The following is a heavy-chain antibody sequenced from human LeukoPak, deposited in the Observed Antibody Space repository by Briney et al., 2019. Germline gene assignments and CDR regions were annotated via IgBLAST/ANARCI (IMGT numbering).Heavy chain of an antibody. CDR2: ISYSGTT. V-gene: IGHV4-59*11. CDR1: DDSISSHY. D-gene: IGHD1-26*01. Sequence: SEPLSLTCSVSDDSISSHYWSWIRQPPGKGLEWIAYISYSGTTNYNPSLKSRVSISVDSSKNQFSLGLNSVTAADTAVYYCARYRNSGSWTGYWFDTWGQGVLVTVSS. CDR3: ARYRNSGSWTGYWFDT. J-gene: IGHJ5*02.